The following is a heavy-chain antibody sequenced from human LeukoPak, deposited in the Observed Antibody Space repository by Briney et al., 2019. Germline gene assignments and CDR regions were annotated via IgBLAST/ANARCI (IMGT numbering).Heavy chain of an antibody. D-gene: IGHD3-10*01. J-gene: IGHJ4*02. CDR2: IYTSGST. CDR1: GGSISSYY. Sequence: SETLSLTCTVSGGSISSYYWSWIRQPAGKGLEWIGRIYTSGSTNYNPSLKSRVTMSVDTSKDQFSLKLSSVTAADTAVYYCARDYGSGSYYSPFDYWGQGTLVTVSS. V-gene: IGHV4-4*07. CDR3: ARDYGSGSYYSPFDY.